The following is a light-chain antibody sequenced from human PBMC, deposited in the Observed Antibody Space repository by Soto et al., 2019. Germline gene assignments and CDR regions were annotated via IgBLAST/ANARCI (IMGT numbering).Light chain of an antibody. CDR1: SNDVGGYNY. J-gene: IGLJ3*02. CDR3: SSYTGSNNRV. V-gene: IGLV2-8*01. CDR2: EVS. Sequence: QSVLTQPPSASGSPGQSVTISCTGTSNDVGGYNYVSWYQQHPGEAPKLMIFEVSKRPSGVPDRFSGSKSGNTASLTVSGLQAEDEADYYCSSYTGSNNRVFGGGTQLTVL.